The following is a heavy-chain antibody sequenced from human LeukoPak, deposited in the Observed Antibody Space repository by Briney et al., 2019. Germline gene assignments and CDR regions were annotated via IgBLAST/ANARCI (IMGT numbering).Heavy chain of an antibody. CDR1: GGSISSGGYS. Sequence: SETLSLTCAVSGGSISSGGYSWSWIRQPPGKGLEWIGYIYHSGSTYYNPSLKSRVTISVDRSKNQFSLKLSSVTAADTAVYYCARVSSDYGSGSYYPLLFDYWGQGTLVTVSS. J-gene: IGHJ4*02. D-gene: IGHD3-10*01. V-gene: IGHV4-30-2*01. CDR3: ARVSSDYGSGSYYPLLFDY. CDR2: IYHSGST.